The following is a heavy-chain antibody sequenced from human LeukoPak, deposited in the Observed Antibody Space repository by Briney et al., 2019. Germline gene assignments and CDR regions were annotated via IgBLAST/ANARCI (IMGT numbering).Heavy chain of an antibody. CDR3: TTAGVYGQDGY. V-gene: IGHV3-15*01. Sequence: GEFLRLSCAASAFTFSNAWMSWVRQAPGKGLEWVGRIKSKTDGGTTDYVTPVKGRFTISRDDSKKTLYLQMNSLKTEDTAVYYCTTAGVYGQDGYWGQGTLVTVSS. CDR1: AFTFSNAW. D-gene: IGHD2/OR15-2a*01. J-gene: IGHJ4*02. CDR2: IKSKTDGGTT.